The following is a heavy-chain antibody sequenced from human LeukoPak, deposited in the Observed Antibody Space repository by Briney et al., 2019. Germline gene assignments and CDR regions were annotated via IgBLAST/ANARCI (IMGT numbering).Heavy chain of an antibody. Sequence: ASVKVSCKASGYTFTSYGISWVRQAPGQGLEWMGWISAYNSNTNYAQKLQGRVTMTTDTSTSTAYMELRSLRSDDTAVYYCARVTDHSSSWLLSDYWGQGTLVTVSS. J-gene: IGHJ4*02. CDR2: ISAYNSNT. CDR3: ARVTDHSSSWLLSDY. D-gene: IGHD6-13*01. CDR1: GYTFTSYG. V-gene: IGHV1-18*01.